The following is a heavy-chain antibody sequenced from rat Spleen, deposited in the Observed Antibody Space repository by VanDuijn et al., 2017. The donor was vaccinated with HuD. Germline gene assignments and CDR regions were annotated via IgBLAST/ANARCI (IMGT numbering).Heavy chain of an antibody. J-gene: IGHJ2*01. CDR1: GFIFNNYD. V-gene: IGHV5-25*01. CDR2: ISPSGGGT. Sequence: EVQLVESGGGLVQPGRSLKLSCAASGFIFNNYDMAWVRQTPTKGLEWVASISPSGGGTYYRDSVKGRFTVSRDNTKSTLYLQMDSLKSEDTASYYCVRHGYTRYYFDYWGKGVMVTVSS. CDR3: VRHGYTRYYFDY. D-gene: IGHD1-9*01.